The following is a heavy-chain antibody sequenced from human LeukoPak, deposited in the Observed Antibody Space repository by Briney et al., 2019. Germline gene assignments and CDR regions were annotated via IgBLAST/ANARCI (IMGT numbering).Heavy chain of an antibody. J-gene: IGHJ4*02. Sequence: PSETLSLTCTVFGGSISSYYWSWIRQPPGKGLEWIGYIYYSGSTNYDPSLKSRVTISVDTSKNQFSLKLSSVTAADTAVYYCARLGDYADYFDYWGQGTLVTVSS. CDR3: ARLGDYADYFDY. CDR1: GGSISSYY. CDR2: IYYSGST. V-gene: IGHV4-59*08. D-gene: IGHD4-17*01.